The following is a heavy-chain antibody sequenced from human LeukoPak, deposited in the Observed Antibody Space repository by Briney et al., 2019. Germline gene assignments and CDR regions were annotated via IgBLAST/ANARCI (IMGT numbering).Heavy chain of an antibody. V-gene: IGHV3-74*01. CDR2: ISDEGST. J-gene: IGHJ4*02. CDR3: ARSIEY. CDR1: GFTFSNFW. Sequence: GGSLRLSCAASGFTFSNFWMHWVRQVPGQGLVWVSGISDEGSTYYADSVKGRFTISRDNPKNTLYLQMSSLRAEDTAVYYCARSIEYWGQGTLVTVSS.